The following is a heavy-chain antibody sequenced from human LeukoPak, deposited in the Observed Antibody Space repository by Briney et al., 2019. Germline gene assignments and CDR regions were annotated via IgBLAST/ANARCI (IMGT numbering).Heavy chain of an antibody. Sequence: PGGSLRLSCAASGFTFSSYSMNWVRQAPGKGLEWVSYISSSSSTIYYADSVKGRFTISRDNAKNSLYLQMNSLRAEDTAVYYCARAVGLELLPPAHFDYWGQGTLVTVSS. CDR2: ISSSSSTI. CDR1: GFTFSSYS. D-gene: IGHD1-7*01. CDR3: ARAVGLELLPPAHFDY. V-gene: IGHV3-48*04. J-gene: IGHJ4*02.